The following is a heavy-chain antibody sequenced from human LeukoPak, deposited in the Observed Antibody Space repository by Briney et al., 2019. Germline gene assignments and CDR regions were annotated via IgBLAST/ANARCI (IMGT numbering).Heavy chain of an antibody. V-gene: IGHV3-23*01. CDR3: AKFGLAGSGRYHDAFDI. D-gene: IGHD3-10*01. CDR1: GFTFSAYV. J-gene: IGHJ3*02. Sequence: GGSLRLSCAASGFTFSAYVMSWVRQAPGKGLEWVSAISGSGGSTYYADSVKGRSTISRDNSKNTLYLQMNSLRAEDTAVYYCAKFGLAGSGRYHDAFDIWGQGTVVTVSS. CDR2: ISGSGGST.